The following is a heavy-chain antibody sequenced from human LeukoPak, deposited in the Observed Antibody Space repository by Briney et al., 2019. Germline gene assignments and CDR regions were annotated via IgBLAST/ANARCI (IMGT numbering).Heavy chain of an antibody. CDR2: INHSGST. CDR3: ARDFGVSYYDGAGSFSWFDP. Sequence: SETLSLTCAVYGGSFSGYYWSWIRQPPGKGLEWIGEINHSGSTNYNPSLKSRVTISLDTSKNQFSLKLSSVTAADTAVYFCARDFGVSYYDGAGSFSWFDPWGQGTLVTVSS. J-gene: IGHJ5*02. CDR1: GGSFSGYY. V-gene: IGHV4-34*01. D-gene: IGHD3-10*01.